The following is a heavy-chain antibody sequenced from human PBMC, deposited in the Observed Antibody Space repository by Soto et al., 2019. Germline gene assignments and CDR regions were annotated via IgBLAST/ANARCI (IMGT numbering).Heavy chain of an antibody. CDR3: AREGNLGRWIQPLDS. J-gene: IGHJ4*02. CDR2: IYYSGST. V-gene: IGHV4-59*01. D-gene: IGHD2-2*03. CDR1: GVSISSYY. Sequence: SETLSLTCTVSGVSISSYYWSWIRQPPGKGLEWIGYIYYSGSTNYNPSLKSRVTMSVDTSKNHFSLKLISVTTADTAVYFCAREGNLGRWIQPLDSWGQGTLVTVSS.